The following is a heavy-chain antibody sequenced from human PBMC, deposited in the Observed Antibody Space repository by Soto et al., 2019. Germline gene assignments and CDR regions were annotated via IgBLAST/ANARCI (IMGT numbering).Heavy chain of an antibody. CDR3: ARLVTLTGYNGPNPAFDI. D-gene: IGHD3-9*01. J-gene: IGHJ3*02. CDR2: IYYSGST. Sequence: SETLSLTCTVSGGSISSYYWSWIRQPPGKGLEWIGYIYYSGSTNYNPSLKSRVTISVDTSKNQFSLKLSSVTAADTAVYYCARLVTLTGYNGPNPAFDIWGQGTMVTVSS. CDR1: GGSISSYY. V-gene: IGHV4-59*08.